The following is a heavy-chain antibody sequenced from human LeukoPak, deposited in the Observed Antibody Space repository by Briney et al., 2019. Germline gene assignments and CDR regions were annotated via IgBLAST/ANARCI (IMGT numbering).Heavy chain of an antibody. CDR1: GGSISSSSYY. CDR2: IYYSGST. J-gene: IGHJ4*02. CDR3: ASRYTVPFDY. Sequence: SETLSLTCTVSGGSISSSSYYWGWVRQPPGRGLEWIGSIYYSGSTYYNPSLKSRVTISVDTSKNQFSLKLSSVTAADTAVYYCASRYTVPFDYWGQGTLVTVSS. V-gene: IGHV4-39*07. D-gene: IGHD4-11*01.